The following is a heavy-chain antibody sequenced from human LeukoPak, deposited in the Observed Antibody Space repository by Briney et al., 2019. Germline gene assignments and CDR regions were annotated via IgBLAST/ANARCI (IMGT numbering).Heavy chain of an antibody. D-gene: IGHD3-22*01. CDR3: ARVPRTNYYDSSGYLPTAFDV. J-gene: IGHJ3*01. Sequence: SETLSLTCTVSGGSISSGGYYWSWIRQHPGEGLEWIGYIYYSGSSYYNPSLKSRVTISLDMSKNQFSLKLSSVAAADTAVFYCARVPRTNYYDSSGYLPTAFDVWGQGTMVTVSS. CDR1: GGSISSGGYY. CDR2: IYYSGSS. V-gene: IGHV4-31*03.